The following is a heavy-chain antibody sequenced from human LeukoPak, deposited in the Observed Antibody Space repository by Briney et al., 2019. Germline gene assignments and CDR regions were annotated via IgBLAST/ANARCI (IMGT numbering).Heavy chain of an antibody. Sequence: PSETLSLTCAVYGGSFSGYYWSWIRQPPGKGLEWIGEINHSGSTNYNPSLKSRVTISVDTSKNQFSLKLSSVTAADTAVYYCTRGLSTVVTQGFQHWGQGTLVTVSS. D-gene: IGHD4-23*01. CDR2: INHSGST. J-gene: IGHJ1*01. V-gene: IGHV4-34*01. CDR3: TRGLSTVVTQGFQH. CDR1: GGSFSGYY.